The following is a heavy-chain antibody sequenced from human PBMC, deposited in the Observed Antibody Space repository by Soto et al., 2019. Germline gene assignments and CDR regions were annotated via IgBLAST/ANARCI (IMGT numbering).Heavy chain of an antibody. V-gene: IGHV5-51*01. CDR3: ARPNTAMVRDAFDI. Sequence: GESLKISCEGSGYSFTSYWSGWMRQMPGKGLEWMGIIYPGDSDTRYSPSFQGQVTISADKSISTAYLQWSSLKASDTAMYYCARPNTAMVRDAFDIWGQGTMVTVSS. CDR2: IYPGDSDT. D-gene: IGHD5-18*01. J-gene: IGHJ3*02. CDR1: GYSFTSYW.